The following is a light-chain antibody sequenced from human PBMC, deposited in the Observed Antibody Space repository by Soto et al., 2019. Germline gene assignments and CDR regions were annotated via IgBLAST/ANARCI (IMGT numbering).Light chain of an antibody. CDR1: QSVSSS. V-gene: IGKV3-15*01. Sequence: ERVMTQSPATLSVSPGERATLSCRASQSVSSSLAWYQQKPGHAPRRLIYGASTRATGIPARFSGSGSGTEFTLTISSLQSEDFAVSYCQQYSDWPLTFGQGTRLEIK. CDR2: GAS. CDR3: QQYSDWPLT. J-gene: IGKJ5*01.